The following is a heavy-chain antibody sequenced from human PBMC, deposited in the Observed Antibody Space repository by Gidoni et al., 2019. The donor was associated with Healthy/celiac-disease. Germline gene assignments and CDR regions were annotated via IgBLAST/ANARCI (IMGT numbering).Heavy chain of an antibody. CDR3: ARPRVDYGDDYMDV. Sequence: QVQLQESGPGLVKPSQTLSLTCTVSGGSISSGDYYWRWIRQPPGKGLEWIGYIDYSGSTYYNPSRKSRVTISVDTSKNQFSLKLSSVTAADTAVYYCARPRVDYGDDYMDVWGKGTTVTVSS. J-gene: IGHJ6*03. CDR1: GGSISSGDYY. V-gene: IGHV4-30-4*01. D-gene: IGHD4-17*01. CDR2: IDYSGST.